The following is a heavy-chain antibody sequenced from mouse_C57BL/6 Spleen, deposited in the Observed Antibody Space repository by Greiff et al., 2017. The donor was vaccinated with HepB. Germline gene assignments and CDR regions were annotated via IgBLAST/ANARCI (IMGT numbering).Heavy chain of an antibody. D-gene: IGHD1-1*01. CDR1: GYTFTSYW. J-gene: IGHJ3*01. Sequence: VQLQQPGAELVKPGASVKLSCKASGYTFTSYWMQWVKQRPGQGLEWIGEIDPSDSYTNYNQKFKGKATLTVDTSSSTAYMQLSSLTSEDSAVSYCGRAPRYGAYWGQGTLVTVSA. CDR3: GRAPRYGAY. CDR2: IDPSDSYT. V-gene: IGHV1-50*01.